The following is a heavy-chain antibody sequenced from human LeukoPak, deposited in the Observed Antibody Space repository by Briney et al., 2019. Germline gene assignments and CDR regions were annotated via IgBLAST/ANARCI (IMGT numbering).Heavy chain of an antibody. CDR1: GFTFSSYA. J-gene: IGHJ3*02. CDR3: AKDGTYYDYVWGSYRNEFRESKTVFDAFDI. CDR2: ISGSGGST. V-gene: IGHV3-23*01. D-gene: IGHD3-16*02. Sequence: GGSLRLSCAASGFTFSSYAMSWVRQAPGKGLEWVSAISGSGGSTYYADSVKGRFTISRDNSKNTLYLQMNSLRAEDTAVYYCAKDGTYYDYVWGSYRNEFRESKTVFDAFDIWGQGTMVTVSS.